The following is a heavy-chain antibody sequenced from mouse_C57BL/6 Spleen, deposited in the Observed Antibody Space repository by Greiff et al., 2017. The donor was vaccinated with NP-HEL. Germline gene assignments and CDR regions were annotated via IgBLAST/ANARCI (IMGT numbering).Heavy chain of an antibody. CDR1: GFTFSSYG. CDR2: ISSGGSYT. J-gene: IGHJ2*01. Sequence: VQLKESGGDLVKPGGSLKLSCAASGFTFSSYGMSWVRQTPDKRLEWVATISSGGSYTYYPDSVKGRFTISRDNAKNTLYLQMSSLKSEDTAMYYCARHDGSYFDYWGQGTTLTVSS. D-gene: IGHD1-1*01. CDR3: ARHDGSYFDY. V-gene: IGHV5-6*01.